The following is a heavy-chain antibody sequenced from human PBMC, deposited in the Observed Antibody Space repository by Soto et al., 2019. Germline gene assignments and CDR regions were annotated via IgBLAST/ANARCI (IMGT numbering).Heavy chain of an antibody. Sequence: GGSLRLSCAASGFTFSSYAMSWVRQAPGKGLQWVSAISGSGGSTYYADSVKGRFTISRDNSKNTLYLQMNSLRAEDTAVYYCAKGIYDSSGYYYLFYGMDVWGQGTTVTVSS. D-gene: IGHD3-22*01. CDR3: AKGIYDSSGYYYLFYGMDV. V-gene: IGHV3-23*01. CDR2: ISGSGGST. J-gene: IGHJ6*02. CDR1: GFTFSSYA.